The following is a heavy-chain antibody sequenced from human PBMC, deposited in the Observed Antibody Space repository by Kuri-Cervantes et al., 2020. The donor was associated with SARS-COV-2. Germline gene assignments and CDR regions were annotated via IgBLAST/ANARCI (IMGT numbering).Heavy chain of an antibody. D-gene: IGHD3-10*01. V-gene: IGHV1-18*01. Sequence: ASVKVSCKASGYTFTSHTFSWVRQAPGQGLEWMGWISAYNGNTYYRQKFQGRVTMTTDTSTTTAYMELRSLRSDDTAVYYCAREGHYFDSGSRLRYSYFGMDVWGQGTTVTVSS. CDR2: ISAYNGNT. CDR3: AREGHYFDSGSRLRYSYFGMDV. J-gene: IGHJ6*02. CDR1: GYTFTSHT.